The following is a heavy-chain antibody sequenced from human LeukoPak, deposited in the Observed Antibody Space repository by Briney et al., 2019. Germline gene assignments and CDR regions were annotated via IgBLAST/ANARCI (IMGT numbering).Heavy chain of an antibody. Sequence: PGGSLRLSCAASGFTFSSYSMNWVRQAPGKGLEWVSSISSSSSYIYYADSVKGRFTISRDNAKNSLYLQMNSLRAEDTAVYYCARDVFFVVVPAARYMDVGGKGTTVPVSS. CDR2: ISSSSSYI. CDR1: GFTFSSYS. D-gene: IGHD2-2*01. V-gene: IGHV3-21*01. CDR3: ARDVFFVVVPAARYMDV. J-gene: IGHJ6*03.